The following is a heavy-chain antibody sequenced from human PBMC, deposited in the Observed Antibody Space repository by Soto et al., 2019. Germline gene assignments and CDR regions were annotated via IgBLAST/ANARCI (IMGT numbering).Heavy chain of an antibody. V-gene: IGHV1-18*01. CDR2: ISAYNGNT. CDR1: GYTFTSYG. CDR3: ARLVASHLVGATRENWFDP. D-gene: IGHD1-26*01. J-gene: IGHJ5*02. Sequence: ASVKVSCKASGYTFTSYGISWVRQAPGQGLEWMGWISAYNGNTNYAQKLQGRVTMTTDTSTSTAYMELRSLRSDDTAVYYCARLVASHLVGATRENWFDPWGQGTLVTVSS.